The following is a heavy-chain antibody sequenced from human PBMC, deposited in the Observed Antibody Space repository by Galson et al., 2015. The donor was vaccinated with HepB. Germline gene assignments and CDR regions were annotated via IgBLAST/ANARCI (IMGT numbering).Heavy chain of an antibody. CDR3: ARDSSSWRGWFDP. V-gene: IGHV3-53*01. Sequence: SLRLSCAASGFTVSSNYMSWVRQAPGKGLEWVSVIYSGGGTYYADSVKGRFTISRDNSKNTLYLQMNSLRAEDTAVYYCARDSSSWRGWFDPWGQGTLVTVSS. CDR2: IYSGGGT. CDR1: GFTVSSNY. J-gene: IGHJ5*02. D-gene: IGHD6-13*01.